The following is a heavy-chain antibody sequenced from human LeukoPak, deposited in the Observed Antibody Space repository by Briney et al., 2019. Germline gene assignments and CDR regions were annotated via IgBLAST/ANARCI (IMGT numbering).Heavy chain of an antibody. V-gene: IGHV3-23*01. CDR1: GFTFTSYA. CDR2: ISGSGGST. Sequence: PGGSLRLSCAASGFTFTSYAMTWVRQAPGKGLEWVSAISGSGGSTYYADSVKGRFIISRDNAKNSLYLQMNSLRAEDTAVYYCARGMGSSWTYYYYGMDVWGQGTTVTVSS. J-gene: IGHJ6*02. D-gene: IGHD6-13*01. CDR3: ARGMGSSWTYYYYGMDV.